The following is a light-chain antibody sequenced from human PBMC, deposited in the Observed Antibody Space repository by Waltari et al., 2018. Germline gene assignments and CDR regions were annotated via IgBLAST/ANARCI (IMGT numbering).Light chain of an antibody. Sequence: QTILTQPHSASGTPGQRVTVSCSGDNSNIGKNTVNWYQQLPGTAPKLLIYRDKQRPSWVPDRFSGSRSGTSASLAISGLRPDDEASYYCATWDDRQSGVVFGGGTTLTVL. CDR3: ATWDDRQSGVV. CDR2: RDK. CDR1: NSNIGKNT. V-gene: IGLV1-44*01. J-gene: IGLJ2*01.